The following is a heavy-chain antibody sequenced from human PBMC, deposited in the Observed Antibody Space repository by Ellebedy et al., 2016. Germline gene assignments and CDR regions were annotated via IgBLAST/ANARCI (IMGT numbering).Heavy chain of an antibody. V-gene: IGHV3-30-3*02. J-gene: IGHJ6*02. Sequence: GESLKISXAASGFTFSSYAMHWVRQAPGKGLEWVAVISYDGSNKYYADSVKGRFTISRDNSKNTLYLQMNSLRAEDTAVYYCAKPLPPYCSGGSCYSQDYYYYGMDVWGQGTTVTVSS. D-gene: IGHD2-15*01. CDR3: AKPLPPYCSGGSCYSQDYYYYGMDV. CDR1: GFTFSSYA. CDR2: ISYDGSNK.